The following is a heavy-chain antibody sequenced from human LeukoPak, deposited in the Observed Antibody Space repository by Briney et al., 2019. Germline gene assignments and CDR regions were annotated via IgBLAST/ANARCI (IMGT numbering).Heavy chain of an antibody. V-gene: IGHV1-2*02. CDR1: GYTFTGYY. CDR3: ARGVGATNVGY. D-gene: IGHD1-26*01. CDR2: INPSSGGT. Sequence: GASVKVSCKASGYTFTGYYMHWVRQAPGQGLEWMGWINPSSGGTNYAQKFQGRVTMTRDTSISTAYMELSRLRSDDTAVYYCARGVGATNVGYWGQGTLVTVSS. J-gene: IGHJ4*02.